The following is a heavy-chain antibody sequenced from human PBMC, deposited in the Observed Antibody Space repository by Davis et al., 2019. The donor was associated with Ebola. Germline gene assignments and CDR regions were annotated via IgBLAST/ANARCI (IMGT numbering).Heavy chain of an antibody. CDR2: INSDGSST. Sequence: HTGGSLRLSCAASGFTFSSYWMHWVRQAPGKGLVWVSRINSDGSSTSYADSVKGRFTISRDNAKNTLYLQMNSLRAEDTAVYYCAKPLLGYCSGGSCYSSDWFDPWGQGTLVTVSP. CDR3: AKPLLGYCSGGSCYSSDWFDP. CDR1: GFTFSSYW. J-gene: IGHJ5*02. V-gene: IGHV3-74*01. D-gene: IGHD2-15*01.